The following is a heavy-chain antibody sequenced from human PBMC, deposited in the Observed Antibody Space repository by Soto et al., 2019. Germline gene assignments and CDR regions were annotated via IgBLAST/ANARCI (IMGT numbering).Heavy chain of an antibody. J-gene: IGHJ4*02. CDR2: VYHSGST. Sequence: SETLSLTCGVSDYSISSGYYWGWIRQPPGKGLEWIGSVYHSGSTYYNPSLKSRVTISVDTSKNQFSLKLSSVTAADTAVYYCARAHISSEGYYFDYWGQGTLVTVSS. V-gene: IGHV4-38-2*01. D-gene: IGHD6-6*01. CDR1: DYSISSGYY. CDR3: ARAHISSEGYYFDY.